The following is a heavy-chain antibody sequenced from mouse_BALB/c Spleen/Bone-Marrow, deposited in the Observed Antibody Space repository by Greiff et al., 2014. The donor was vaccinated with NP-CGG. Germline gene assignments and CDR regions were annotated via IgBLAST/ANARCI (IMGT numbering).Heavy chain of an antibody. CDR1: GYTFTEHI. CDR2: FYPGSGSI. V-gene: IGHV1-62-2*01. J-gene: IGHJ3*01. D-gene: IGHD3-2*02. Sequence: VQLQESGAELVKPGASVKLSCKASGYTFTEHIIHWVKQRPGQGLEWIRWFYPGSGSIKYNEKFKDKATLTADKSSSTVYMELSRLTSEDSAVYFCESHEDRLRAWFAYWGQGTLVTVSA. CDR3: ESHEDRLRAWFAY.